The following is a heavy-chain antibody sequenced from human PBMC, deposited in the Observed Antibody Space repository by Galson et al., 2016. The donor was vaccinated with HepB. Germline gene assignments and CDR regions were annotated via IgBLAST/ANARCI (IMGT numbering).Heavy chain of an antibody. CDR1: GYSFSSYW. J-gene: IGHJ3*02. V-gene: IGHV5-51*01. D-gene: IGHD1-26*01. CDR3: AAGSYYGAFDI. CDR2: MYPGDSDT. Sequence: QSGAEVKKPGESLKISCKGSGYSFSSYWIGWVRHMPGKGLEWMVIMYPGDSDTRYSPSFQGQVTISADKSISPAYLQWSTLKASDTALYYCAAGSYYGAFDIWGQGTMVTVSS.